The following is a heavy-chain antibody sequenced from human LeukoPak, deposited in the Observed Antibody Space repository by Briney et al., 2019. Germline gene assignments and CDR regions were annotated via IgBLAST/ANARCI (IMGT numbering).Heavy chain of an antibody. V-gene: IGHV3-30*04. D-gene: IGHD2-15*01. J-gene: IGHJ6*04. CDR3: ARDGDCSGGSCYSAHYYYGMDV. Sequence: GGSLRLSCAASGFTFSSYAMHWVRQAPGKGLEWVAVISYDGSNKYYADSVKGRSTISRDNSKNTLYLQMNSLRAEDTAVYYCARDGDCSGGSCYSAHYYYGMDVWGKGTTVTVSS. CDR1: GFTFSSYA. CDR2: ISYDGSNK.